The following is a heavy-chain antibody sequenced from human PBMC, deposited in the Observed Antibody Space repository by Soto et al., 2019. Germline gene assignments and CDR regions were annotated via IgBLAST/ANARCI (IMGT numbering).Heavy chain of an antibody. D-gene: IGHD3-3*01. CDR1: GFTFSSYA. V-gene: IGHV3-23*01. Sequence: VGSLRLSCAASGFTFSSYAMSWVRQAPGKGLEWVSAISGSGGSTYYADSVKGRFTISRDNSKNTLYLQMNSLRAEDTAVYYCAKGARYLEWYLFLSLFDYWGQGTLVTVSS. CDR2: ISGSGGST. CDR3: AKGARYLEWYLFLSLFDY. J-gene: IGHJ4*02.